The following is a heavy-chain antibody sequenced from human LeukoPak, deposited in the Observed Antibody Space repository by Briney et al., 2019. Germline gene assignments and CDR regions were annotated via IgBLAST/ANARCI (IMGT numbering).Heavy chain of an antibody. J-gene: IGHJ5*02. D-gene: IGHD3-10*01. CDR2: INPNSGGT. V-gene: IGHV1-2*02. Sequence: ASVKVSCKASGYTFTSYDIHWVRQATGQGLEWMGWINPNSGGTNYAQKFQGRVTMTRDTSISTAYMELSRLRSDDTAVYYCAREDGGSGSYRFDPWGQGTLVTVSS. CDR3: AREDGGSGSYRFDP. CDR1: GYTFTSYD.